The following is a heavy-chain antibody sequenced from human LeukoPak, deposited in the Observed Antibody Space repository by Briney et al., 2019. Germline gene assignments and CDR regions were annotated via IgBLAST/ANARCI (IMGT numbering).Heavy chain of an antibody. CDR1: GYSVTSYW. Sequence: GESLNITCKGSGYSVTSYWIGWVRQMPGKGLEWMGIIYPGDSDTRYSPSFQGQVTISADKSISTAYLQWSSLKASDTAMYYCARLWFGELLLRGYNWFDPWGQGTLVTVSS. CDR3: ARLWFGELLLRGYNWFDP. CDR2: IYPGDSDT. J-gene: IGHJ5*02. V-gene: IGHV5-51*01. D-gene: IGHD3-10*01.